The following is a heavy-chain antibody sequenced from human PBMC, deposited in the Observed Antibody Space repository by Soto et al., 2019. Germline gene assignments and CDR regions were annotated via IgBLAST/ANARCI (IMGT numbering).Heavy chain of an antibody. Sequence: PGGSLRLSCAASGFTFSSYAMHWVRQAPGKGLEWVAVISYDGSNKYYADSVKGRFTISRDNSKNTLYLQMNSLRAEDTAVYYCARDLRDYDFWSGYPDDYYYGMDVWGQGTTVTVSS. CDR1: GFTFSSYA. D-gene: IGHD3-3*01. CDR2: ISYDGSNK. CDR3: ARDLRDYDFWSGYPDDYYYGMDV. V-gene: IGHV3-30-3*01. J-gene: IGHJ6*02.